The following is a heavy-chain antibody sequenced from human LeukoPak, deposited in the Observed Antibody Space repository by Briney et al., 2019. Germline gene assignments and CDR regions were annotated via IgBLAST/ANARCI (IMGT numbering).Heavy chain of an antibody. J-gene: IGHJ5*02. V-gene: IGHV3-30*02. CDR1: GFTFSAYG. D-gene: IGHD6-6*01. CDR3: AKDFVYSSSTYNRFDA. Sequence: GGSLRISCAASGFTFSAYGMHWVRQAPGKGLEWVAFLRFDGNNKYYTDSVKGRFTISRDNSKNTLYLQMHSLRPEDTAVYYCAKDFVYSSSTYNRFDAWGQGTLVTVSS. CDR2: LRFDGNNK.